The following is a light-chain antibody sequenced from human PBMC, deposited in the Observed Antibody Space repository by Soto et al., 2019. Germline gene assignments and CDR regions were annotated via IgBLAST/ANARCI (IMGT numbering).Light chain of an antibody. J-gene: IGLJ3*02. CDR2: NN. CDR1: SSNIGSST. V-gene: IGLV1-44*01. Sequence: QAVVTQPPSASGTPGQRVTISCSGSSSNIGSSTVNWYLQFPGTAPKLLIFNNRRPSGVPDRFSGSKSGTSASLAISGLQSEDEADYYCVAWDDSLKGWVFGGGTKLTVL. CDR3: VAWDDSLKGWV.